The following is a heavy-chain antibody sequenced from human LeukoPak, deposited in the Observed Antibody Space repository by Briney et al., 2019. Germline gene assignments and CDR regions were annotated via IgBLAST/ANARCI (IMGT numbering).Heavy chain of an antibody. CDR1: GASISSHY. Sequence: SETLSLTCTVSGASISSHYWSWIRQPPGKGLEWIGYISYSGSINYNPSLRSRVTISVDTSKNQFSLKLSSVAAADTAVYYCARGIPSGSYKYYFDYWGQGTLVTVSS. V-gene: IGHV4-59*11. D-gene: IGHD1-26*01. CDR2: ISYSGSI. CDR3: ARGIPSGSYKYYFDY. J-gene: IGHJ4*02.